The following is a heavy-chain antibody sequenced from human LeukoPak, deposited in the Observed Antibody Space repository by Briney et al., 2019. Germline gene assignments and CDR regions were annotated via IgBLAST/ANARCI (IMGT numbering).Heavy chain of an antibody. V-gene: IGHV1-46*01. J-gene: IGHJ3*02. CDR2: INPSGGST. D-gene: IGHD1-1*01. CDR1: CFTLPSYY. Sequence: ASGDLSSNASCFTLPSYYMHRVRQAPGQGVGGGGIINPSGGSTSYAQKFQGRVTMTRDTSTSTVYMELSSLRSEDTAVYYCARALERPDAFDIWGQGTMVTVSS. CDR3: ARALERPDAFDI.